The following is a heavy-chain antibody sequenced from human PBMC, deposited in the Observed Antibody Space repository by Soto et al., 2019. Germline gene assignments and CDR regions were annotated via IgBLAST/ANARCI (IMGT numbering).Heavy chain of an antibody. D-gene: IGHD5-12*01. CDR1: GFSFSNFW. CDR3: ARDTQTLASDY. J-gene: IGHJ4*02. CDR2: IKIDGSEK. V-gene: IGHV3-7*03. Sequence: DVQLVESGGGLVQPGGSLRLTCAASGFSFSNFWMTWVRQAPGKGLEWVANIKIDGSEKYYVDSVKGRFTISRDNAKKSLYLHMNSLRAEDTALYYCARDTQTLASDYWGQGTLVIVSS.